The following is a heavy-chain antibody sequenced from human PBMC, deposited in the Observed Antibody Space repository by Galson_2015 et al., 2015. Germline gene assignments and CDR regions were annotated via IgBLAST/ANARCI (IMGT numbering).Heavy chain of an antibody. CDR2: ISTSSAYI. CDR3: ARTMDTAMITAGYYYYFYHMDA. D-gene: IGHD5-18*01. Sequence: SLRLSCAASGFPFTSHIMNWVRQAPGKGLEWVASISTSSAYIHYADSVKGRFSVSRDNAARSVNLQMNSLRAEDTAVYYCARTMDTAMITAGYYYYFYHMDAWGKGTAVTVSS. J-gene: IGHJ6*03. V-gene: IGHV3-21*01. CDR1: GFPFTSHI.